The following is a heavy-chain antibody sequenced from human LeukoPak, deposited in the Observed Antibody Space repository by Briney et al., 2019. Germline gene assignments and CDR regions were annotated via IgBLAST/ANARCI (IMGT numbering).Heavy chain of an antibody. V-gene: IGHV4-59*01. CDR1: GGFLSSYY. CDR3: AGDLGFTYGGNSGGYYFDY. Sequence: SETLALTCTVSGGFLSSYYWSWVRQPPGKGLEGIGYIYYSGRTKYNPSLKSRVTLSVEPSRNQFSLKLDSLAAWDTAGYFCAGDLGFTYGGNSGGYYFDYCGQGTLGTVSS. D-gene: IGHD4-23*01. J-gene: IGHJ4*02. CDR2: IYYSGRT.